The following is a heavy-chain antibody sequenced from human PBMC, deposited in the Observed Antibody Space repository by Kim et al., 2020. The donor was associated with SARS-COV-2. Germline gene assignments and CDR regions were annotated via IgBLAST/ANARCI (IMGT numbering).Heavy chain of an antibody. CDR1: GYTFTSYA. D-gene: IGHD3-22*01. CDR2: INTNTGNP. Sequence: ASVKVSCKASGYTFTSYAMNWVRQAPGQGLEWMGWINTNTGNPTYAQGFTGRFVFSLDTSVSTAYLQISSLKAEDTAVYYCARDILGDFEGDLYYYDSSGQTGAFDIWGQGTMVTVSS. V-gene: IGHV7-4-1*02. J-gene: IGHJ3*02. CDR3: ARDILGDFEGDLYYYDSSGQTGAFDI.